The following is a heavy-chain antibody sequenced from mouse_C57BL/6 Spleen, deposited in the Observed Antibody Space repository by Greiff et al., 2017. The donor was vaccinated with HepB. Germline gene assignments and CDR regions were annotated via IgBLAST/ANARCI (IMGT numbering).Heavy chain of an antibody. CDR1: GYTFTSYW. J-gene: IGHJ2*01. D-gene: IGHD1-1*01. CDR2: IDPSDSYT. V-gene: IGHV1-69*01. CDR3: AREGTYYGSRDFDY. Sequence: QVQLQQPGAELVMPGASVKLSCKASGYTFTSYWMHWVKQRPGQGLEWIGEIDPSDSYTNYNQKFKGKSTLTVDKSSSTAYMQLSSLTSEDSAVYYCAREGTYYGSRDFDYWGQGTTLTVSS.